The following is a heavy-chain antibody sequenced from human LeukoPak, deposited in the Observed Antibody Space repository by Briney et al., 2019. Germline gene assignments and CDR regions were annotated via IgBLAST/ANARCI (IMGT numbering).Heavy chain of an antibody. CDR3: AGTLGYCSSSFCYLKY. Sequence: ASVKVSCKTSGYTFPSYGLSWVRQAPGQGLEWMGWISASHGNSDYSHKLQGRVTMTIDSFTSTAYLELRSLRSDDTAVYYCAGTLGYCSSSFCYLKYWGQGTLVTVSS. V-gene: IGHV1-18*01. D-gene: IGHD2-2*01. J-gene: IGHJ4*02. CDR1: GYTFPSYG. CDR2: ISASHGNS.